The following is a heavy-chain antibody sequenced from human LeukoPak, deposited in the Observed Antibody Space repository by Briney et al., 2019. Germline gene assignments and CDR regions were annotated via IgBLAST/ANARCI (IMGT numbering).Heavy chain of an antibody. CDR2: ISYDGSNK. Sequence: GGSLRLSCAASGFTFSSYGVHWVRQAPGKGLEWVAVISYDGSNKYYADSVKGRFTISRDNAKTSLYLQMNSPRAEDTAVYYCARVRQFASDSSTDYWGQGTLVTVSS. CDR1: GFTFSSYG. J-gene: IGHJ4*02. D-gene: IGHD3-10*01. V-gene: IGHV3-30*03. CDR3: ARVRQFASDSSTDY.